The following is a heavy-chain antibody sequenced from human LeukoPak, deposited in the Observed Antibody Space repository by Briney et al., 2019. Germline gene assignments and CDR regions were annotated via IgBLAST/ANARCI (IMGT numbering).Heavy chain of an antibody. CDR3: AKDLGRYRSNYFDY. J-gene: IGHJ4*02. Sequence: GGSLRLSCAASGFTFSNYDMNWVRQAPGKGLEWVSLISGSTGSTYYADSVKGRFSISRDNSKNTVYLQMNSLRVEDTAVYYCAKDLGRYRSNYFDYWGQGTLVTVSS. CDR1: GFTFSNYD. CDR2: ISGSTGST. D-gene: IGHD1-26*01. V-gene: IGHV3-23*01.